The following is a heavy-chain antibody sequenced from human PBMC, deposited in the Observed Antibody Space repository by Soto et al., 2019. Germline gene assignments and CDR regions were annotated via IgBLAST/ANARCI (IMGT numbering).Heavy chain of an antibody. CDR3: ARGYGSSPNMELRFGMDV. D-gene: IGHD5-18*01. CDR2: IDPNSGPT. V-gene: IGHV1-2*02. Sequence: QVYLVQSGAEVRRPGASVKVSCTAFGYILTGYSLHWVRQAPGQGLEWMGWIDPNSGPTNPAERFHGRVSMTRDPSISAAYLEWSSLRSDDTAVYYCARGYGSSPNMELRFGMDVWGQGTTISVSS. CDR1: GYILTGYS. J-gene: IGHJ6*02.